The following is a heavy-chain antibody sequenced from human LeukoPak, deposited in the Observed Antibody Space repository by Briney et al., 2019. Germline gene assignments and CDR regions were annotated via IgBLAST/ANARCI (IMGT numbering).Heavy chain of an antibody. CDR1: RYTFTGYY. Sequence: ASVKVSCKASRYTFTGYYMHWVRQAPGQGLEWMGWINPNSGGTNDAQKFQGRVTMTRDTSISTAYMELSRLRSDDTAVYYCARDSSSGWYGEPFDYWGQGTLVTASS. V-gene: IGHV1-2*02. CDR3: ARDSSSGWYGEPFDY. D-gene: IGHD6-19*01. J-gene: IGHJ4*02. CDR2: INPNSGGT.